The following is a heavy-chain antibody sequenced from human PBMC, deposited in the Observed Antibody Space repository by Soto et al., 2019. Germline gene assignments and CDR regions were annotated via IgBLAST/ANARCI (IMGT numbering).Heavy chain of an antibody. J-gene: IGHJ4*02. CDR3: AIRDGQKTYYYGSGSYFDYFDY. D-gene: IGHD3-10*01. V-gene: IGHV1-69*13. Sequence: SVKVSCKASGGTFSSYAISWVRQAPGQGLEWMGGIIPIFGTANYAQKFQGRVTITADESTSTAYMELGSLRSEDTAVYYCAIRDGQKTYYYGSGSYFDYFDYWGQGTLVTVSS. CDR1: GGTFSSYA. CDR2: IIPIFGTA.